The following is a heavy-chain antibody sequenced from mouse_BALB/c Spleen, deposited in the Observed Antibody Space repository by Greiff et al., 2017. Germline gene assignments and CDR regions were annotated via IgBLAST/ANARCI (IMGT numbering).Heavy chain of an antibody. Sequence: EVKVVESGGGLVKPGGSLKLSCAASGFTFSSYGMSWVRQTPDKRLELVATINSNGGSTYYPDSVKGRFTISRDNAKNTLYLQMSSLKSEDTAMYYCARDDYGYYAMDYWGQGTSVTVSS. J-gene: IGHJ4*01. CDR1: GFTFSSYG. D-gene: IGHD2-4*01. CDR3: ARDDYGYYAMDY. CDR2: INSNGGST. V-gene: IGHV5-6-3*01.